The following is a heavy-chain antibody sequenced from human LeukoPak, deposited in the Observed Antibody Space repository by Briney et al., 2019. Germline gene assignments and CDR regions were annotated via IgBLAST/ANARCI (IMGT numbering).Heavy chain of an antibody. CDR2: ISGSGGST. J-gene: IGHJ3*02. Sequence: GGSLRLSCAASGFTFSSYGMSWVRQAPGKGLEWVSAISGSGGSTYYADSVKGRFTISRDNSKNTLYLQMNSLRAEDTAVFYCAKDRDDYVWGSYLGAFDIWGQGTMVTVSS. CDR3: AKDRDDYVWGSYLGAFDI. V-gene: IGHV3-23*01. CDR1: GFTFSSYG. D-gene: IGHD3-16*01.